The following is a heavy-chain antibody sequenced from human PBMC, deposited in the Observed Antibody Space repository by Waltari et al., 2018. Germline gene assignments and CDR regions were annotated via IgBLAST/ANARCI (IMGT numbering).Heavy chain of an antibody. J-gene: IGHJ6*02. Sequence: EEQLLESGGGLVQPGDSLRLSCAGSGFRFSNYWINWVRQAPGQGLVWVARIGTDETTMTYADSVKGRFTISRDNAKNTVYLQMKRLRAEDTAVYYCARLAPRTYRSPVPGRHYYYGMDVWGQGTTVTVSS. CDR2: IGTDETTM. CDR3: ARLAPRTYRSPVPGRHYYYGMDV. CDR1: GFRFSNYW. D-gene: IGHD3-10*01. V-gene: IGHV3-74*03.